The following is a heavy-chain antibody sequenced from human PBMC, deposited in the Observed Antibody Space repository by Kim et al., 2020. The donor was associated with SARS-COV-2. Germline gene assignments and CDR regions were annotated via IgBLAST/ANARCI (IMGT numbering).Heavy chain of an antibody. Sequence: GGSLRLSCAASGFTFSSYAMHWVRQAPGKGLEWVAVISYDGGNKYYAESVKGRFTISRDNSKNTLYLQMNSLRAEDTAVYYCAREDIVVVPYIDYWGQGTLVTVSS. V-gene: IGHV3-30-3*01. CDR1: GFTFSSYA. J-gene: IGHJ4*02. D-gene: IGHD2-2*01. CDR3: AREDIVVVPYIDY. CDR2: ISYDGGNK.